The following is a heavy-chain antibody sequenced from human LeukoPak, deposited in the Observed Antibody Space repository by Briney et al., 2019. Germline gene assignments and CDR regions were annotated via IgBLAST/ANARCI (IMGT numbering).Heavy chain of an antibody. V-gene: IGHV4-39*01. D-gene: IGHD4-11*01. Sequence: SETLSLTCTVSGDSISNTAYWWGWIRQSPGKWLEWIGSVSYFGTTSYSPSLKSRVTMSIDTSKKQFSLQLSSVTAADTAVYYCTRLPLDYSVDYWGQGALVSVSS. CDR1: GDSISNTAYW. J-gene: IGHJ4*02. CDR3: TRLPLDYSVDY. CDR2: VSYFGTT.